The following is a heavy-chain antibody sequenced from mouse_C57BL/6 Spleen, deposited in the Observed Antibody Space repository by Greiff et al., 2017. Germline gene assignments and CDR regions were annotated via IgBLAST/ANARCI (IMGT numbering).Heavy chain of an antibody. CDR2: INPNNGGT. J-gene: IGHJ4*01. CDR1: GYTFTDYY. Sequence: EVQLQQSGPELVKPGASVKISCKASGYTFTDYYMNWVKQSHGKSLEWIGDINPNNGGTSYNQKFKGKATLTVDKSSSTAYMELRSLTSEDSAVYYCARYDYESPDGMDYWGQGTSVTVSS. V-gene: IGHV1-26*01. D-gene: IGHD2-4*01. CDR3: ARYDYESPDGMDY.